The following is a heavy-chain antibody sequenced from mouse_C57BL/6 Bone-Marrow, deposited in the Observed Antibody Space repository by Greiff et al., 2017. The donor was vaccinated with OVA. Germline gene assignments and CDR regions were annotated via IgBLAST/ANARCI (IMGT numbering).Heavy chain of an antibody. J-gene: IGHJ4*01. CDR2: IDPEDGET. CDR1: GFNIKDYY. Sequence: VQLQQSGAELVKPGASVKLSCTASGFNIKDYYMHWVKQRTEQGLEWIGRIDPEDGETKYAPKFQGKATITADTASNTAYLQLSSLTSEDTAVYYCASTAQATRYAMDYWGQGTSVTVSS. D-gene: IGHD3-2*02. CDR3: ASTAQATRYAMDY. V-gene: IGHV14-2*01.